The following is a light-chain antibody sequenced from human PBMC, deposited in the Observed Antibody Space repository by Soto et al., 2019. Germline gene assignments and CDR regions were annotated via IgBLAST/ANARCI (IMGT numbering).Light chain of an antibody. V-gene: IGLV2-14*01. CDR3: SSYTSSSPCV. J-gene: IGLJ1*01. CDR2: EVS. CDR1: SSDVGGYKY. Sequence: QSVLTQPASVSGSPGQSITISCTGTSSDVGGYKYVSWYQQHPGKAPKLMIYEVSNRPSGVSNRFSRSKSGNTASLTISGLQAEDEADYYCSSYTSSSPCVFGTGTKGTVL.